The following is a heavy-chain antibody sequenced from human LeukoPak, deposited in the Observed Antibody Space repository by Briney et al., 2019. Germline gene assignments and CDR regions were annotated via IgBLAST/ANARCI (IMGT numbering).Heavy chain of an antibody. CDR3: ARGHSGSYLLFDY. D-gene: IGHD1-26*01. J-gene: IGHJ4*02. V-gene: IGHV3-21*01. Sequence: GGSLRLSCAASGFTFSSYSMNWVRQAPGKGLEWVSSISSSGSYIYYADSVKGRFTISRDNAKNSLYLQMNSLRAEDTAVYYCARGHSGSYLLFDYWGQGALVTVSS. CDR2: ISSSGSYI. CDR1: GFTFSSYS.